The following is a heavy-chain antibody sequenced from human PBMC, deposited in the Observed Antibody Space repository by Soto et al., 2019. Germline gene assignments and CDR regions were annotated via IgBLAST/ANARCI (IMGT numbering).Heavy chain of an antibody. V-gene: IGHV4-59*01. Sequence: QVQLQESGPGLVKPSETLSLTCTVSGGSISTYYWSWIRQPPGKGLECIGYIYYSGSTNYNPSLKSRVTISVDTSKNQFSLKRSPVTAADTAVYYCAGYAVADNGGVRFDYWGQGTLVTVSS. CDR3: AGYAVADNGGVRFDY. CDR1: GGSISTYY. CDR2: IYYSGST. J-gene: IGHJ4*02. D-gene: IGHD6-19*01.